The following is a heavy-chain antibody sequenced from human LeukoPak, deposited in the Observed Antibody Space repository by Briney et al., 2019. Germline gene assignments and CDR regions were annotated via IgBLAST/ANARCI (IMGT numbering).Heavy chain of an antibody. D-gene: IGHD2-2*03. CDR3: ARSGGYCSSTSCYAEFDY. V-gene: IGHV1-8*01. J-gene: IGHJ4*02. CDR1: GYTFTSYD. Sequence: ASVKVSCKASGYTFTSYDINWVRQATGQGLEWKGSMNPNSGNTGYAQKFQGRVTMTRNTSISTAYMELSSLRSEDTAVYYCARSGGYCSSTSCYAEFDYWGQGTLVTVSS. CDR2: MNPNSGNT.